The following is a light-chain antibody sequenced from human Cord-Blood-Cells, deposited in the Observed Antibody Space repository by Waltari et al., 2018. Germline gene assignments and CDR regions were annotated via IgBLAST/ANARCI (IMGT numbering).Light chain of an antibody. V-gene: IGLV2-14*03. CDR3: SSYTSSSSYV. Sequence: QSALTQPASVSGSPGQTITIPCTGTSSDVGGYKHVPWYQHHPGKAPKLMIYDVSNRPSVVSNRFSGSKSGNTASLTISGLQAEDEADYYCSSYTSSSSYVFGTGTKVTVL. CDR1: SSDVGGYKH. J-gene: IGLJ1*01. CDR2: DVS.